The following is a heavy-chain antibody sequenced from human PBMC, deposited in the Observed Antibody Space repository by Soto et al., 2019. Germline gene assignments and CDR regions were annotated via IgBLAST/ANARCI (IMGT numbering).Heavy chain of an antibody. CDR2: ISYDGSNK. V-gene: IGHV3-30-3*01. CDR3: ARVEGNWNYQAY. D-gene: IGHD1-7*01. CDR1: GFTFSSYA. J-gene: IGHJ4*02. Sequence: QVQLVESGGGVVQPGRSLRLSCAASGFTFSSYAMHWVRQAPGKGLEWVAVISYDGSNKYYADSVKGRFTISRDNSKNTLYLQMNSLRAEDTAVYYCARVEGNWNYQAYWGQGTLVTVSS.